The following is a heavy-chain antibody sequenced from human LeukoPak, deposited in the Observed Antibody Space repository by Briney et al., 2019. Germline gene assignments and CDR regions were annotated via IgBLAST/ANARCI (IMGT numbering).Heavy chain of an antibody. D-gene: IGHD3-22*01. J-gene: IGHJ4*02. Sequence: SETLSLTCTVSGGSISSYYWSWIRQPPGKGLEWIGYIYYSGSTNYNPSLKSRVTISVDTSKNQFSLKLSSVTAADTAVYYCARQTTYYYDSSGHIDYWGQGTLVTVSS. V-gene: IGHV4-59*01. CDR2: IYYSGST. CDR3: ARQTTYYYDSSGHIDY. CDR1: GGSISSYY.